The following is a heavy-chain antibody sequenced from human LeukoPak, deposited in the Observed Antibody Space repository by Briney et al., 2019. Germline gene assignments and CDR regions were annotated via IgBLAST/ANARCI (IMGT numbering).Heavy chain of an antibody. CDR1: GYTFTSYG. J-gene: IGHJ5*02. V-gene: IGHV1-2*02. D-gene: IGHD2-2*01. CDR3: ARDHQLPLLGWFDP. CDR2: INPNSGGT. Sequence: ASVKVSCKASGYTFTSYGISWVRQAPGQGREWMGWINPNSGGTNYAQKFQGRVTMTRDTSISTAYMDLSRLRSDDTAVYYCARDHQLPLLGWFDPWGQGTLVTVSS.